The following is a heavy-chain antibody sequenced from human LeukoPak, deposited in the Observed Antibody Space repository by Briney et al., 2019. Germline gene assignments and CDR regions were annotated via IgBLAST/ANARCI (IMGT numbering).Heavy chain of an antibody. CDR2: INPSGGST. V-gene: IGHV1-46*01. Sequence: ASVKVSCKASGYTFTSYYIHWVRQAPGQGLEWMGIINPSGGSTSYAQKFQGRVTMTRDMSTSTDYMELSSLRSDDTAVYYCARDQATVVTQSDYWGQGTLVTVSS. D-gene: IGHD4-23*01. CDR1: GYTFTSYY. CDR3: ARDQATVVTQSDY. J-gene: IGHJ4*02.